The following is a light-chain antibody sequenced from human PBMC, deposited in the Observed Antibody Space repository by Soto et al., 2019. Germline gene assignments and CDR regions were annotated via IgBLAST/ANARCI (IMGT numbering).Light chain of an antibody. CDR1: QSVLYSSKNKNY. V-gene: IGKV4-1*01. J-gene: IGKJ1*01. Sequence: DIVMTQSPDSLAVSLVERATINCKSSQSVLYSSKNKNYLAWYQQKPGQPPKLLTYWASTPESGVPDRISGSGSGTDFTLTISSRQADDVAVYYCQQYYSSPQTFGQGTKVEIK. CDR3: QQYYSSPQT. CDR2: WAS.